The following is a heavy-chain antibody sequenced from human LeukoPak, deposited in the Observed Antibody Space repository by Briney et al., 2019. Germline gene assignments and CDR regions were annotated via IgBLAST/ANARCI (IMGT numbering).Heavy chain of an antibody. J-gene: IGHJ4*02. CDR1: GYSFTSYW. D-gene: IGHD6-13*01. CDR3: ATQYSSSWYYFDY. CDR2: IYPGDSDT. V-gene: IGHV5-51*01. Sequence: GESLKIFCRGSGYSFTSYWIGWVLQMSGKSLEWMGSIYPGDSDTRYSPSFQGQVTISADKSISTAYLQWSSLKASDTAMYYCATQYSSSWYYFDYWGQGTLVTVSS.